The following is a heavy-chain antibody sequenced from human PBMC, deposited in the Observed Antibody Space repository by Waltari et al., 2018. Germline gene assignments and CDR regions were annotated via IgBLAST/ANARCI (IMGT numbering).Heavy chain of an antibody. CDR3: ARRRRIAVTDSEAFYFDY. D-gene: IGHD6-19*01. J-gene: IGHJ4*02. Sequence: QVQLVQSGPEVKKPGASVTVSCTASGYTVTDYIITWVRQATGQGLEWMGWIRDYDGNINYAQKVQDRVTMTTDTSATTAYMELRSLRSDDAAVYYCARRRRIAVTDSEAFYFDYWGQGTLVTVSS. V-gene: IGHV1-18*04. CDR1: GYTVTDYI. CDR2: IRDYDGNI.